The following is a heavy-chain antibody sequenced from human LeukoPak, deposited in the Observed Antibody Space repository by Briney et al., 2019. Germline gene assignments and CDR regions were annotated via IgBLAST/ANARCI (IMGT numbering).Heavy chain of an antibody. Sequence: ASVKVSCKASGGTFSSYAISWVRQAPGQGLEWMGWISAYNGNTNYAQKFQGRVTVTTDTPTSTAYMELRSLRSDDTAVYYCARASQGGCSGGSCYPAWWGQGTLVTVSS. D-gene: IGHD2-15*01. CDR2: ISAYNGNT. CDR3: ARASQGGCSGGSCYPAW. V-gene: IGHV1-18*01. J-gene: IGHJ4*02. CDR1: GGTFSSYA.